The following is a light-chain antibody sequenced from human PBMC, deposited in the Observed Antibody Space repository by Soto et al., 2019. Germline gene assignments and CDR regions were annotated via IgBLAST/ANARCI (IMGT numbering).Light chain of an antibody. CDR1: SSNIENNY. CDR3: AAWDDSLSGVV. J-gene: IGLJ2*01. CDR2: RNN. Sequence: QPVLTQPPSASGTPGQRVTISCSGSSSNIENNYVYWYQHLPGTAPKLLIYRNNQRPSGVPDRFSGSKSGTSASLAISGLRSEDEADYYCAAWDDSLSGVVFGGGTKVTVL. V-gene: IGLV1-47*01.